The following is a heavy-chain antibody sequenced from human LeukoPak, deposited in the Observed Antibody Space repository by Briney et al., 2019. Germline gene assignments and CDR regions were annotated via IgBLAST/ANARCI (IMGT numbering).Heavy chain of an antibody. J-gene: IGHJ4*02. V-gene: IGHV4-39*01. Sequence: SETLSLTCTVSGGSISSSSYFWAWIRQPPGKGLEWIGSIYYSGSTYYNPSLKSRVTISVDTSKNQFSLKLSSVTAADTAVYYCARVAGRSDYYDSSGYYSRQTFFDYWGQGTLVTVSS. CDR3: ARVAGRSDYYDSSGYYSRQTFFDY. D-gene: IGHD3-22*01. CDR1: GGSISSSSYF. CDR2: IYYSGST.